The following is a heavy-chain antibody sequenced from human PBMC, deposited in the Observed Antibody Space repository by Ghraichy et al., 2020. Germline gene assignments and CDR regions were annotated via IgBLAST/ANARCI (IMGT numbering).Heavy chain of an antibody. CDR1: GDSVSSNSAA. Sequence: SQTLSLTCAISGDSVSSNSAAWNWIRQSPSRGLEWLGRTYYRSKWYNDYAVSVKSRMTINPDTSKNQVSLQLKSVTSEDTAVYYCAREVDGENAFDIWGQGTMVTVSS. D-gene: IGHD5-24*01. CDR3: AREVDGENAFDI. J-gene: IGHJ3*02. CDR2: TYYRSKWYN. V-gene: IGHV6-1*01.